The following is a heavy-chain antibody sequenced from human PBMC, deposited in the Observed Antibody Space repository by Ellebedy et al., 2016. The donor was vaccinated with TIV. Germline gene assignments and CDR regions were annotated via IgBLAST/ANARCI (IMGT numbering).Heavy chain of an antibody. J-gene: IGHJ4*02. V-gene: IGHV3-48*02. CDR3: ARGGGYDILTGYFY. CDR2: ISSSSSTI. D-gene: IGHD3-9*01. Sequence: GESLKISCAASGFTFSSYSMNWVRQAPGKGLEWVSYISSSSSTIYYADSVKGRFTISRDNAKNSLYLQMNSLRDEDTAVYYCARGGGYDILTGYFYWGQGTLVTVSS. CDR1: GFTFSSYS.